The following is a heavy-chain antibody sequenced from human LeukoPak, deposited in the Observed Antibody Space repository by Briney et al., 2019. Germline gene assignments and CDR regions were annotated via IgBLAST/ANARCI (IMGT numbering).Heavy chain of an antibody. V-gene: IGHV1-69*05. D-gene: IGHD5-24*01. CDR1: GGTFNSYA. Sequence: SVKVSCKASGGTFNSYAISWVRQAPGQGLEWMGGIMPLFVTANYAQEFQGRVTFTTDESASTAYMEVSSLRSEDTAVYYCASGSLGDGYGVGDYYQYMDVWGKGTTVTVSS. CDR2: IMPLFVTA. CDR3: ASGSLGDGYGVGDYYQYMDV. J-gene: IGHJ6*03.